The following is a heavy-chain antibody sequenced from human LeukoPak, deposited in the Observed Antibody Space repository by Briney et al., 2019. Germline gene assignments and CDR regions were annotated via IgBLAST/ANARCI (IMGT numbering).Heavy chain of an antibody. CDR1: GFTFSSYG. CDR3: ARDRRRGLGGLGHYYFDY. D-gene: IGHD2-15*01. CDR2: IKQDGSEK. Sequence: SGGSLRLSCAASGFTFSSYGMSWVRQAPGKGLEWVANIKQDGSEKYYVDSVKGRFTISRDNAKNSLYLQMNSLRAEDTAVYYCARDRRRGLGGLGHYYFDYWGQGTLVTVSS. J-gene: IGHJ4*02. V-gene: IGHV3-7*01.